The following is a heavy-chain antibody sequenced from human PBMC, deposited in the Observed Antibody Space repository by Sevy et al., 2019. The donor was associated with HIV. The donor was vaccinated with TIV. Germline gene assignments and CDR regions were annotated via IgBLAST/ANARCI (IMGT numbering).Heavy chain of an antibody. Sequence: GGYLRLSCKPSGFTFTSYAMSWVRQAPGKGLEWVSTIYGRGGATYYADSVKGRFTISRDNSKNTLYLQMNSLRIEDTAVYYCAGGRYDSSGSFDAFDIWGQGTMVTVSS. D-gene: IGHD3-22*01. CDR2: IYGRGGAT. V-gene: IGHV3-23*01. J-gene: IGHJ3*02. CDR1: GFTFTSYA. CDR3: AGGRYDSSGSFDAFDI.